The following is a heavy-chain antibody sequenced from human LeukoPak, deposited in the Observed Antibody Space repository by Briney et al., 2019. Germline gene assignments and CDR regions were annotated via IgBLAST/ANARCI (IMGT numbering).Heavy chain of an antibody. CDR2: IHTSGST. Sequence: SSETLSLTCTVSGASISSYYWTWIRQPAGKGPEWIGRIHTSGSTNHNPSLKSRVNMSVDTSKNQFSLKLNSVTAADTAVYYCARVTDPRYNWFDPWGQGTLVTVSS. V-gene: IGHV4-4*07. CDR3: ARVTDPRYNWFDP. J-gene: IGHJ5*02. D-gene: IGHD2-21*02. CDR1: GASISSYY.